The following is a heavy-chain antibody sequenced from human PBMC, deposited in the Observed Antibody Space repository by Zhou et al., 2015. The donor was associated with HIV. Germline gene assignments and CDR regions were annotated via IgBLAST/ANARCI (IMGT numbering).Heavy chain of an antibody. CDR1: RYTLSDLS. Sequence: QVQLVQSGAWGGRSLGPSVKVSCKVSRYTLSDLSMHWVRQAPGKGLEWMGSLDREAGKQIYAQKFQGRVTMTEDTSTDTAYMELSSLTSDDTAVYFCATEMKYYALDLWGQGTTVIVSS. CDR2: LDREAGKQ. J-gene: IGHJ6*02. CDR3: ATEMKYYALDL. V-gene: IGHV1-24*01.